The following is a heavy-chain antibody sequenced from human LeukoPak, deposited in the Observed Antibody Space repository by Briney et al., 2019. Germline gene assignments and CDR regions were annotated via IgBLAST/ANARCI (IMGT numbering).Heavy chain of an antibody. Sequence: PGRSLRLSCAASGFTFSSFAMHWVRQAPGKGLEWVAFIRYDGSNKYYADSVKGRFTISRDNSKNTLYLQMNSLRAEDTAVYYCAVTYYYDHWGQGTLVTVSS. CDR1: GFTFSSFA. CDR3: AVTYYYDH. V-gene: IGHV3-30*04. D-gene: IGHD4-11*01. J-gene: IGHJ4*02. CDR2: IRYDGSNK.